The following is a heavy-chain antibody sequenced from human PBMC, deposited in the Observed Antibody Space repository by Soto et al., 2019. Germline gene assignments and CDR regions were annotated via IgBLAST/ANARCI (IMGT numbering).Heavy chain of an antibody. J-gene: IGHJ4*02. Sequence: SETLSLTCTVSGGSISSYYWSWIRQPPGKGLEWIGYIYYSGSTNYNPSLKSRDTISVDTSKNQFSLKLSSVTAADTAVYYCARDLDGYMDYWGQGTLVTSPQ. CDR2: IYYSGST. V-gene: IGHV4-59*01. CDR1: GGSISSYY. CDR3: ARDLDGYMDY.